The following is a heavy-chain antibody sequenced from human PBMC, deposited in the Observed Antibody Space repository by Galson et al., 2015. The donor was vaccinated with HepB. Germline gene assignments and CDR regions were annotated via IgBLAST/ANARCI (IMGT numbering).Heavy chain of an antibody. CDR1: GGSISSSSNY. V-gene: IGHV4-61*02. J-gene: IGHJ6*03. Sequence: TLSLTCSASGGSISSSSNYWSWIRQPAGTGLEWIGRIYTNGSAKYNPSLNSRVTMSVDTSKNQFSLKLTSVSAADTAVYYCARDRRTVLAPAFHYYNMDVWGKGATVTVSS. D-gene: IGHD2-2*01. CDR2: IYTNGSA. CDR3: ARDRRTVLAPAFHYYNMDV.